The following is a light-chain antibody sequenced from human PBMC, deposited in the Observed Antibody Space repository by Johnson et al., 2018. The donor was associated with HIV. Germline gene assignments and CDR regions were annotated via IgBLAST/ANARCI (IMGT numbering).Light chain of an antibody. Sequence: QLVLTQPPSVSAAPGQKVTISCSGSSSNIEHNYISWYQQLPGTAPKLLIYENHKRPSGIPDRFSGSKSGTSATLGITGLQTGDEADYYCGTWDSSLSAGVFGTGTKVTVL. CDR2: ENH. V-gene: IGLV1-51*02. J-gene: IGLJ1*01. CDR3: GTWDSSLSAGV. CDR1: SSNIEHNY.